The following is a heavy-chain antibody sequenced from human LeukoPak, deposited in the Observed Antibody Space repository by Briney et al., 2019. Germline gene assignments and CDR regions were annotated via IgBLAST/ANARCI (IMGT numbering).Heavy chain of an antibody. J-gene: IGHJ5*02. CDR1: GFTFSIYA. CDR2: ISASGDST. CDR3: AKPASYYYGSAPHPETPNWIDP. V-gene: IGHV3-23*01. Sequence: PGGSLRLSCAASGFTFSIYAMSWVRQAPGRGLEWVSAISASGDSTYYADCTKGRFTISRDNSKDTVYLQMSSLRVEDTAVYYCAKPASYYYGSAPHPETPNWIDPWGRGTLVTVSS. D-gene: IGHD3-10*01.